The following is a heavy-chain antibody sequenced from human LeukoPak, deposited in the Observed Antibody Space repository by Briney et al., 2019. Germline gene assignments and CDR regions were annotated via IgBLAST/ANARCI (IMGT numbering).Heavy chain of an antibody. CDR1: GFTFSSYA. CDR3: AIAAAGSFDY. Sequence: PGRSLRLSCAASGFTFSSYAMHWVRQAPGKGLEWVAVISYDGSNKYYADSVKGRFTISRDNSKNTLYLQMNSLRAEDTAVYYCAIAAAGSFDYWSQGTLVTVSS. D-gene: IGHD6-13*01. J-gene: IGHJ4*02. V-gene: IGHV3-30-3*01. CDR2: ISYDGSNK.